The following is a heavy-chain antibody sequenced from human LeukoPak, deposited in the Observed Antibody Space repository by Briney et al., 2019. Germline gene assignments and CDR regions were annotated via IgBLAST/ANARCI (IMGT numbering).Heavy chain of an antibody. D-gene: IGHD2-21*01. CDR1: GFTFSSYA. J-gene: IGHJ1*01. Sequence: GGSLRLSCAASGFTFSSYAMSWFRQAPGKGLEWVSAISGCGGSTYYADSVKGRFTISRDNSKNTLYLQMNSLRAEDTAVYYCAKGIGCGGDCYGLFQHWGQGTLVTVSS. V-gene: IGHV3-23*01. CDR2: ISGCGGST. CDR3: AKGIGCGGDCYGLFQH.